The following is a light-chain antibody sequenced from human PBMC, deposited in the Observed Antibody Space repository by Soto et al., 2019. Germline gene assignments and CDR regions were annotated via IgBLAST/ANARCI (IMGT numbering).Light chain of an antibody. CDR1: QSVGSD. J-gene: IGKJ4*01. CDR2: DIF. CDR3: QQYNSWPLT. Sequence: EIVMTQSPATLSVSPGERATLSCRASQSVGSDLAWYQQKPGQAPRLVIYDIFTRATGVPNRISGSGSGTEFTFTISCLQSEDFAVYYCQQYNSWPLTFGGGTKVEIK. V-gene: IGKV3D-15*01.